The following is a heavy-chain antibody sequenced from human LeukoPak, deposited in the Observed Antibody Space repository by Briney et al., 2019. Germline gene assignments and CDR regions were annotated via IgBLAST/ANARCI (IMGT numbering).Heavy chain of an antibody. CDR2: IYYSGST. CDR1: GGSISSYY. V-gene: IGHV4-59*01. D-gene: IGHD3-22*01. Sequence: PSQTLSLTCTVSGGSISSYYWSWIRQPPGQGLEWIGYIYYSGSTNYNPSLKSRVTISVETSKNQFSLKLSSVTAADTAVYYCAAVGGYSPFDYWGQGTLVTVSS. CDR3: AAVGGYSPFDY. J-gene: IGHJ4*02.